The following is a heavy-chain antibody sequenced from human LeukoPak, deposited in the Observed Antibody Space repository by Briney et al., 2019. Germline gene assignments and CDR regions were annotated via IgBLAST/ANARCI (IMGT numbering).Heavy chain of an antibody. D-gene: IGHD5-18*01. CDR3: VKDIGGYSYGFFDY. Sequence: AGGSLRVSCSASGFTFTKYAIHWVRQAPGEGLEYVSAISADGRSTYYTDSVKGRFTLSRDNSKDILYLQMSSLRAEDTAVYYCVKDIGGYSYGFFDYWGQGTLVTVSS. CDR2: ISADGRST. V-gene: IGHV3-64D*08. CDR1: GFTFTKYA. J-gene: IGHJ4*02.